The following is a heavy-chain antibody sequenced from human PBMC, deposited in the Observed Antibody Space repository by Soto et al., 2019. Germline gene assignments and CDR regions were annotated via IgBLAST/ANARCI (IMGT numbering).Heavy chain of an antibody. Sequence: QLQLQESGPGLVKPSETLTLTCTVSGGSISSSSFHWGWIRQPPGKGLEWIGSIYYSGSTYYSPSLNSRVTISVDTSNNQFSLKLSAVTAADTAVYYCARRERAAGTDWWFDPWGQGTLVTVSS. J-gene: IGHJ5*02. CDR3: ARRERAAGTDWWFDP. CDR2: IYYSGST. D-gene: IGHD6-13*01. V-gene: IGHV4-39*01. CDR1: GGSISSSSFH.